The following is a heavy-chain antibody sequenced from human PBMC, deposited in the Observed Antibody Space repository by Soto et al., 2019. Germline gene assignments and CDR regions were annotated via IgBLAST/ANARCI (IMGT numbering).Heavy chain of an antibody. V-gene: IGHV3-23*01. CDR1: GFTFSIYA. Sequence: EVQLLESGGNLIQPGGSLRLSCAASGFTFSIYAMSWVRQAPGKGLEWVSAISGSGGSTYYADSVKGRFTISRDNSKNTLYLQMSGLRAEDTAVYYCAKGIAAAAVIGFDPWGQGTLVTVSS. CDR3: AKGIAAAAVIGFDP. D-gene: IGHD6-13*01. CDR2: ISGSGGST. J-gene: IGHJ5*02.